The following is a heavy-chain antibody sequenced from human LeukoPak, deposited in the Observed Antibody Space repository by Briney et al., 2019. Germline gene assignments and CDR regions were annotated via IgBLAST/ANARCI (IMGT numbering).Heavy chain of an antibody. J-gene: IGHJ4*02. V-gene: IGHV3-33*01. Sequence: PGGSLRLSCTASGFTFSNNGMHWVRQAPGKGLEWVAVIWYDGSNNYYADSVKGRFTISRDNSKSTVFLQMNSLRAEDTAVYYCARDQSRYFDYWGQGTLVTVSS. CDR3: ARDQSRYFDY. D-gene: IGHD3-9*01. CDR2: IWYDGSNN. CDR1: GFTFSNNG.